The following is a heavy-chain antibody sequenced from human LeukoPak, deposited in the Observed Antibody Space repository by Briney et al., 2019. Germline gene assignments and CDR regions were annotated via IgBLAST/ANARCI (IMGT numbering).Heavy chain of an antibody. CDR1: GYTFTGYY. V-gene: IGHV1-2*02. CDR3: ARVSVVGASRWDY. D-gene: IGHD1-26*01. Sequence: ASVKVSCKASGYTFTGYYMHWVRQAPGQELEWMGWINPNSGGTNYAQKFQGRVTMTRDTSISTAYMELSRLRSDDTAVYYCARVSVVGASRWDYWGQGTLVTVSS. CDR2: INPNSGGT. J-gene: IGHJ4*02.